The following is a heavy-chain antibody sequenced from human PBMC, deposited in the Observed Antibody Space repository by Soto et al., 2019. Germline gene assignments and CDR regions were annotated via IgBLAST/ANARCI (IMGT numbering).Heavy chain of an antibody. CDR2: ISYDGSNR. J-gene: IGHJ4*02. V-gene: IGHV3-30-3*01. Sequence: QVQLVESGGGVVQPGRSLRLSCAASGFTFSSDAMHWVRQAPGKGLEWVAVISYDGSNRYYADSVKGRFTISRDNSKNTLYLQMNSLRAEDTAVYYCATFRRAVAALPFDYWGQGTLVTVSS. CDR1: GFTFSSDA. CDR3: ATFRRAVAALPFDY. D-gene: IGHD6-19*01.